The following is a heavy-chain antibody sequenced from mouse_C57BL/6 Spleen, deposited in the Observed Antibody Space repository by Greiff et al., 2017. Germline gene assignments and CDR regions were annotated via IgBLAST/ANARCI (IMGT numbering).Heavy chain of an antibody. D-gene: IGHD2-4*01. V-gene: IGHV14-4*01. CDR2: IDPENGDT. Sequence: VQLQQSGAELVRPGASVKLSCTASGFNIKDDYMHWVKQRPEQGLEWIGWIDPENGDTEYASKFQGKATITADTSSNTAYLPLSSLTSEDTAVYYCTTFDYDTYYAMDYWGQGTSVTVSS. J-gene: IGHJ4*01. CDR1: GFNIKDDY. CDR3: TTFDYDTYYAMDY.